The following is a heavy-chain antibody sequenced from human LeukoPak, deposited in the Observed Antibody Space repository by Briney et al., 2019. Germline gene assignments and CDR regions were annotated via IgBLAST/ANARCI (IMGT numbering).Heavy chain of an antibody. CDR2: IWYDGSNK. CDR1: GFTFSSYA. J-gene: IGHJ4*02. Sequence: GGSLRLSCAASGFTFSSYAMSWVRQAPGKGLEWVAVIWYDGSNKYCADSVKGRFTISRDNSKNTLYLQMNSLRAEDTAVYYCARERVRGVIRYYFDYWGQGTLVTVSS. CDR3: ARERVRGVIRYYFDY. V-gene: IGHV3-33*08. D-gene: IGHD3-10*01.